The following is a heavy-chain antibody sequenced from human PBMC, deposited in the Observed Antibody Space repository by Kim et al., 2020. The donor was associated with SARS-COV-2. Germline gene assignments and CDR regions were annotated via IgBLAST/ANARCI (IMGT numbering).Heavy chain of an antibody. D-gene: IGHD6-13*01. J-gene: IGHJ3*02. V-gene: IGHV4-31*03. CDR1: GGSISSGGYY. Sequence: SETLSLTCTVSGGSISSGGYYWSWIRQHPGKGLEWIGYIYYSGSTYYNPSLKSRVTISVDTSKNQFSLKLSSVTAADTAVYYCARDLRWRQQLTHAFDIWGQGTMVTVSS. CDR3: ARDLRWRQQLTHAFDI. CDR2: IYYSGST.